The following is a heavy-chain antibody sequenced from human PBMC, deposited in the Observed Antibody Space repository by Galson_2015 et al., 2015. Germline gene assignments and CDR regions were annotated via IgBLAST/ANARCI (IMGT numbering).Heavy chain of an antibody. Sequence: ETLSLTCTVSGGSISSYYWSWIRQPPGKGLEWIGYIYYSGSTNYNPSLKSRVTISVDTSKNQFSLKLSSVTAADTAVYYCARGFSYYDSSYFDYWGQGTLVTVSS. CDR3: ARGFSYYDSSYFDY. D-gene: IGHD3-22*01. J-gene: IGHJ4*02. CDR2: IYYSGST. CDR1: GGSISSYY. V-gene: IGHV4-59*01.